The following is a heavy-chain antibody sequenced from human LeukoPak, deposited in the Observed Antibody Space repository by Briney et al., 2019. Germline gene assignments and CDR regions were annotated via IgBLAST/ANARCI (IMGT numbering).Heavy chain of an antibody. CDR1: GGSISSGGYY. D-gene: IGHD3-10*01. J-gene: IGHJ5*02. Sequence: SSQTLSLTCTVSGGSISSGGYYWSWIRQHPGKGLEWIGYIYYSGSTYYNPSLKSRVTISVDTSKNQFSLKLGSVTAADTAVYYCARLGFGELFWFDPWGQGTLVTVSS. CDR2: IYYSGST. CDR3: ARLGFGELFWFDP. V-gene: IGHV4-31*03.